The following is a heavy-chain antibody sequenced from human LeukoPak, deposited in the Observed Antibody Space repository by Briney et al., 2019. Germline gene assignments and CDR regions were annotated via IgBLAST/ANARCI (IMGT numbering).Heavy chain of an antibody. V-gene: IGHV3-30*02. CDR1: GFTFSSYE. Sequence: GGSLRLSCAASGFTFSSYEMNWVRQAPGKGLEWVAFIRYDGNNKLYADSMKGRFTISRDNSKNTLYLHINSLRAEDTAVYYCVKDNPLDYWGQGTLVIVSS. D-gene: IGHD1-14*01. CDR3: VKDNPLDY. CDR2: IRYDGNNK. J-gene: IGHJ4*02.